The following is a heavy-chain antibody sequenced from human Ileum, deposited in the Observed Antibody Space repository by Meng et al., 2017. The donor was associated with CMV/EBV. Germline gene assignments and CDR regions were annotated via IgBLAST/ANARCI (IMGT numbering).Heavy chain of an antibody. V-gene: IGHV3-74*01. CDR3: VREDFWTGYYDS. J-gene: IGHJ4*02. D-gene: IGHD3/OR15-3a*01. Sequence: SCAASGVKLIRHWMNWVRQAPGKGLVWVSRISSDGTATNYADSVKGRFTISRDNAKNTLHLQMNSLRAEDTAVYYCVREDFWTGYYDSWGQGALVTVSS. CDR1: GVKLIRHW. CDR2: ISSDGTAT.